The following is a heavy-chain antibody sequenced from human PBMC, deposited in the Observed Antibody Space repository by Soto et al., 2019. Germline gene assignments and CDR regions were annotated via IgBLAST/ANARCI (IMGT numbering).Heavy chain of an antibody. V-gene: IGHV3-21*01. J-gene: IGHJ6*03. Sequence: GGSLRLSCAASGFTFSSYSMNWVRQAPGKGLEWVSSISSSSSYIYYADSVKGRFTISRDNAKNSLYLQMNSLRAEDTAVYYCANMVRGVMPPADYYYYMDVWGKGTTVTVSS. CDR3: ANMVRGVMPPADYYYYMDV. D-gene: IGHD3-10*01. CDR2: ISSSSSYI. CDR1: GFTFSSYS.